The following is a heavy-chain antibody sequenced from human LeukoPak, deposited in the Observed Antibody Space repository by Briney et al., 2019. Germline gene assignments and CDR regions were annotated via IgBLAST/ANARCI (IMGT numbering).Heavy chain of an antibody. CDR1: GFTFSNFW. Sequence: PGGSLRLSCAGSGFTFSNFWVHWVRQAPGKGLEWVSVISSSSAFIYYADSVKGRFTISRDNAKNSLYLQMNSLRAEDTAVYYCATSRNVGEHAFDIWGQGTMVTVSS. J-gene: IGHJ3*02. CDR3: ATSRNVGEHAFDI. V-gene: IGHV3-21*01. CDR2: ISSSSAFI. D-gene: IGHD3-10*02.